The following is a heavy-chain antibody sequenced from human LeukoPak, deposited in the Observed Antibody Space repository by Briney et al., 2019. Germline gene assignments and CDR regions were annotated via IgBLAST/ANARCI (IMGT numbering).Heavy chain of an antibody. CDR1: GGSISSYY. J-gene: IGHJ4*02. CDR2: IYYSGST. D-gene: IGHD3-9*01. V-gene: IGHV4-59*01. CDR3: ARVDYDILTGYYTRFDY. Sequence: SETLSLTCTVSGGSISSYYWSWIRQPPGKGLEWIGYIYYSGSTNYNPSLKSRVTISVDTSKNQFSLKLSSVTAADTAVYYCARVDYDILTGYYTRFDYWGQGTLVTVSS.